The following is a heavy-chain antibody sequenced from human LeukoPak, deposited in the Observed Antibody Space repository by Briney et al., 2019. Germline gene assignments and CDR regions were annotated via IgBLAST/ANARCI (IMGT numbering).Heavy chain of an antibody. CDR1: GFTFDDYI. V-gene: IGHV3-43*01. CDR2: ISWDGDTT. CDR3: AKARGLIGGAFDI. D-gene: IGHD3-22*01. Sequence: PGGSLRLSCAASGFTFDDYIMHWVRQAPGKGLEWVSLISWDGDTTYYADSVKGRFTSSRDNSKNSLLLQMNSLRTEDTALYYCAKARGLIGGAFDIWGQGTMVTVSS. J-gene: IGHJ3*02.